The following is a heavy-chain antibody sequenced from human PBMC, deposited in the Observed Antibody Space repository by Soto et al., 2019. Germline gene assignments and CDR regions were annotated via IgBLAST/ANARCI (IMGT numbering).Heavy chain of an antibody. CDR1: GYTFTSYY. CDR3: ARANEPQRYFDY. Sequence: QVQLVQSGAEVKKPGASVKVSCKASGYTFTSYYMHWVRQAPGQGLEWMGIINPSGGSTSYAQKFQGRVTMTRDTSTSTVYMELSSLRSEETAVYYCARANEPQRYFDYWGQGTLVTVSS. J-gene: IGHJ4*02. V-gene: IGHV1-46*03. CDR2: INPSGGST.